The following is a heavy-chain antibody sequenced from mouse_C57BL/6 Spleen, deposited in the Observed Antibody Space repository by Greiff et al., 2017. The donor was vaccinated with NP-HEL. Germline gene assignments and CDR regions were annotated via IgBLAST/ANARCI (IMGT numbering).Heavy chain of an antibody. V-gene: IGHV1-22*01. CDR1: GYTFTDYN. J-gene: IGHJ2*01. D-gene: IGHD1-1*01. CDR2: INPNNGGT. CDR3: ARKKDYYGSSYSY. Sequence: VQLQQSGPELVKPGASVKMSCKASGYTFTDYNMHWVKQSHGKSLEWIGYINPNNGGTSYNQKFKGKATLTVNKSSSTAYMELRSLTSEDSAVYYCARKKDYYGSSYSYWGQGTTLTVSS.